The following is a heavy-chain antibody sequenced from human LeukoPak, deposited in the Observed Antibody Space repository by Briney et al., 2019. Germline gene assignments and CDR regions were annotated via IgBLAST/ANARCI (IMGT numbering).Heavy chain of an antibody. V-gene: IGHV1-8*01. D-gene: IGHD6-13*01. CDR2: MNPNSGNT. CDR3: ARGSTAAAANNWFDP. Sequence: ASVKVSCKASGYTFTGYDINWVRQDTGQGLEWMGWMNPNSGNTGYAQKFQGRVTMTRNTSISTAYMELSSLRSEDTAVYYCARGSTAAAANNWFDPWGQGTLVTVSS. CDR1: GYTFTGYD. J-gene: IGHJ5*02.